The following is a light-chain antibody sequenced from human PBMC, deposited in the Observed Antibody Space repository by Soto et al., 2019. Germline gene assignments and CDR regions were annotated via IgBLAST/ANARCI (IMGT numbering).Light chain of an antibody. CDR1: QSVSGY. CDR3: QQRSNWPST. V-gene: IGKV3-11*01. CDR2: DAS. J-gene: IGKJ4*01. Sequence: EIVLTQSPATLSLSPGERATLSCRASQSVSGYLAWYQQKPGQAPRLLMYDASNRAIGIPARVSGSGSGTDFTLTISSLEPEDFAVYYCQQRSNWPSTFGGGTKVEIK.